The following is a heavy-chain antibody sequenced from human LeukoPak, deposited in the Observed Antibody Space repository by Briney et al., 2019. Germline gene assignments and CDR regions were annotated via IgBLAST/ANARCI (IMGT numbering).Heavy chain of an antibody. CDR1: GYTFTSYA. D-gene: IGHD6-19*01. J-gene: IGHJ5*02. CDR2: INAGNGNT. CDR3: ARDRGHNSGWYREDWFDP. Sequence: ASVKVSCKASGYTFTSYAMHWVRQAPGQRLEWMGWINAGNGNTKYSQKFQGRVTITRDTSASTAYMELSSLRSEDTAVYYCARDRGHNSGWYREDWFDPWGQGTLVTVFS. V-gene: IGHV1-3*01.